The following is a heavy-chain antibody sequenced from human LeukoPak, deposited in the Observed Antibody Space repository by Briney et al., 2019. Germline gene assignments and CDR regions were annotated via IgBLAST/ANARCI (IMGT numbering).Heavy chain of an antibody. CDR3: AILTVTTAY. Sequence: ETLSLTCTVSGGSISSGCYYWGWIRQPPGKGLEWVSGINGNGGSTNYADSVKGRFTISRDNSKNTLYLQMNSLRAEDTAVYYCAILTVTTAYWGQGTLVTVSS. CDR1: GGSISSGCYY. CDR2: INGNGGST. J-gene: IGHJ4*02. V-gene: IGHV3-23*01. D-gene: IGHD4-17*01.